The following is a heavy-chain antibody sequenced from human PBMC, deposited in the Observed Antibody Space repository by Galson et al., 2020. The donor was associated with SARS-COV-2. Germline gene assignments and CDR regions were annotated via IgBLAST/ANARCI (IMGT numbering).Heavy chain of an antibody. D-gene: IGHD2-15*01. J-gene: IGHJ5*02. CDR2: MFPHDEK. V-gene: IGHV2-26*01. Sequence: ESGPPLVKPPETLTLTCTVSGFSLSNARMGVSWIRQPPGTALEWLPHMFPHDEKSYSTSLKSTPTISKDTSKSQVVLTMTNMDPVDTATYYCARGTYCSGGSCYSTNWFDPWGQGTLVTVSS. CDR1: GFSLSNARMG. CDR3: ARGTYCSGGSCYSTNWFDP.